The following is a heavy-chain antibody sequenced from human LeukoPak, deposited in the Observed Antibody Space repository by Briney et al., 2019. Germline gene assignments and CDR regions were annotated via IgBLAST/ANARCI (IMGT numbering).Heavy chain of an antibody. CDR2: ISYDGSNK. Sequence: GGSLRLSCAASGFTFSSYGMHWVRQAPGKGLEWVAVISYDGSNKYYADSVKGRFTISRDNSKNTLYLQMNSLRAEDTAVYYCAKDPSSSWYWRGASPLDAFGIWGQGTMVTVSS. V-gene: IGHV3-30*18. D-gene: IGHD6-13*01. J-gene: IGHJ3*02. CDR3: AKDPSSSWYWRGASPLDAFGI. CDR1: GFTFSSYG.